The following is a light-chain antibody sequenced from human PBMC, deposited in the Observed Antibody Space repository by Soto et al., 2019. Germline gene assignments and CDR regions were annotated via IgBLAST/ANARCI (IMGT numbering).Light chain of an antibody. CDR3: RSYTSSSTWV. CDR1: SSDVGGYNY. Sequence: QSVLTQPASVSGSPGQSITISCTGTSSDVGGYNYVSWYQHHPGKAPKLMIYGVSNRPSGVSNRFSGSKSGNTASLTSSGLQAEDEGDYYCRSYTSSSTWVFGGGTKLTVL. CDR2: GVS. J-gene: IGLJ3*02. V-gene: IGLV2-14*01.